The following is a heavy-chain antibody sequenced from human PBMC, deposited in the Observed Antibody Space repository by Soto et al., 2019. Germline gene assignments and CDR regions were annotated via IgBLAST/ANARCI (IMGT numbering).Heavy chain of an antibody. CDR3: ARGPSCGRSPHLFEY. D-gene: IGHD2-21*01. V-gene: IGHV1-46*01. CDR2: INPGCGRT. Sequence: ASVNGSCEASGYTFTSYYIHWVRQARGQGLEWVAMINPGCGRTKNAQMFQGRVTLTRDTSAGTVAMDLSRLTSDDTVGSSCARGPSCGRSPHLFEYWRKVSLVTASS. CDR1: GYTFTSYY. J-gene: IGHJ4*02.